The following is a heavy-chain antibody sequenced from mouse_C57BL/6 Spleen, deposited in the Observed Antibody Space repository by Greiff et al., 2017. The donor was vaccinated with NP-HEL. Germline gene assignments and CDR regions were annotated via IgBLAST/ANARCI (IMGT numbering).Heavy chain of an antibody. CDR3: GRGTGNYFDY. V-gene: IGHV5-17*01. CDR1: GFTFSDYG. Sequence: EVKLVESGGGLVKPGGSLKLSCAASGFTFSDYGMHWVRQAPEKGLEWVAYISSGSSTIYYADTVTGRFTISRDNAKNTLFLQMTSLRSEDTAMYYCGRGTGNYFDYWGQGTTLTVSS. D-gene: IGHD4-1*01. CDR2: ISSGSSTI. J-gene: IGHJ2*01.